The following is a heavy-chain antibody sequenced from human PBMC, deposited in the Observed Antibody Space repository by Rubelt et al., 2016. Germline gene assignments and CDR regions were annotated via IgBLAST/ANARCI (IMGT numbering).Heavy chain of an antibody. V-gene: IGHV4-34*02. CDR1: DGSFSAYY. Sequence: QVQLRQWGAGLLKPSETLSLTCAVYDGSFSAYYWSWIRQPPGKGLAWIGEITHSGSTNYNPSLKHRVTISVARSKNQFSLKLTPVTAADTAVYYCALGDHSGTPIDYWGQGTVVTVSS. J-gene: IGHJ4*02. CDR2: ITHSGST. D-gene: IGHD1-1*01. CDR3: ALGDHSGTPIDY.